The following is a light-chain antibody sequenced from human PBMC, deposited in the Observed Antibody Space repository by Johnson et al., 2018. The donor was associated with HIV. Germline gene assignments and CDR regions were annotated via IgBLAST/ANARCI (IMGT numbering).Light chain of an antibody. V-gene: IGLV1-51*02. CDR2: EHN. CDR1: SSNIGNNY. Sequence: QSVLTQPPSVSAAPGQKVTISCSGSSSNIGNNYVSWYRHFPGTAPKLLIYEHNKRPSGIPDRFPGSKSVTSATLGITGLQPGDEADYYCGTWDSSLSTSVFGTGTKVTVL. J-gene: IGLJ1*01. CDR3: GTWDSSLSTSV.